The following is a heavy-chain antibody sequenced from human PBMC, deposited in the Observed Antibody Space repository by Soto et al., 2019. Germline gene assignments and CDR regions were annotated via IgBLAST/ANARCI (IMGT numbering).Heavy chain of an antibody. Sequence: QVPLVQSGAEVKKSGASVKVSCKASGYTFTSYDINWVRQATGQGLEWMGWMNPNSGNTGYAQKFQGRVTMTRNTSISTAYMELSSLRYEDTAVYYCARERSAAGTGWFDPWGQGTLVTVSS. CDR1: GYTFTSYD. CDR2: MNPNSGNT. J-gene: IGHJ5*02. V-gene: IGHV1-8*01. D-gene: IGHD6-13*01. CDR3: ARERSAAGTGWFDP.